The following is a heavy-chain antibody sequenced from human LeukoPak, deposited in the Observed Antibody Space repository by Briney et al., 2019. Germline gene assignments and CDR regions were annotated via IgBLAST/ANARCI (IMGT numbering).Heavy chain of an antibody. J-gene: IGHJ4*02. Sequence: SGGSLRLSCAASGFTFSSYAMHWVRQAPGKGLEWVAVISYDGSNKYYADSVKGRFTISRDNSKNTLYLQMNSLRAEDTAVYYCARAKQLVLGYWGQGTLVTVSP. CDR2: ISYDGSNK. CDR3: ARAKQLVLGY. CDR1: GFTFSSYA. V-gene: IGHV3-30-3*01. D-gene: IGHD6-13*01.